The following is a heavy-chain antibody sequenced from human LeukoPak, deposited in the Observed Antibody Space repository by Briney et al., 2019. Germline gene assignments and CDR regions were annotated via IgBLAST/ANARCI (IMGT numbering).Heavy chain of an antibody. Sequence: ASVKVSCKASGYTFTSYGISWVRQAPGQGLEWMGWISAYNGNTNYAQKLQGRVTMTTDTSTSTAYMELRSLRSEDTAVYYCARDLSDFGVVQYYFDYWGQGTLVTVSS. V-gene: IGHV1-18*01. CDR3: ARDLSDFGVVQYYFDY. CDR1: GYTFTSYG. CDR2: ISAYNGNT. J-gene: IGHJ4*02. D-gene: IGHD3-3*01.